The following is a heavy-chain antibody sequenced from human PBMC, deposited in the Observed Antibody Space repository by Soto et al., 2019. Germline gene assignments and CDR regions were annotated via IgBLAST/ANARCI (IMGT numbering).Heavy chain of an antibody. J-gene: IGHJ4*02. Sequence: QVQLVESGGGVVQPGRSLRLSCAASGFTFSSYGMHWVRQAPGKGLEWVALISLDGNRENYAASVKGRFIISRDNSKDTMYLQKNSQRAEDTSVYFCVKDGYSSGWYPTPYFHFWSQGSLVAVSS. CDR3: VKDGYSSGWYPTPYFHF. V-gene: IGHV3-30*18. CDR1: GFTFSSYG. D-gene: IGHD6-19*01. CDR2: ISLDGNRE.